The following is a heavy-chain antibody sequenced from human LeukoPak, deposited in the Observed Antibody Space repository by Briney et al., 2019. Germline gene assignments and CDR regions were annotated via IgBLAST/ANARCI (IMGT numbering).Heavy chain of an antibody. D-gene: IGHD3-10*01. Sequence: ASVKVSCKASGYTFTSYDINWVRQATGQGLEWMGWMNPNSGNTGYAQKFQGRVTMARNNSISTAYMELSSLRSEDTAVYYCTRVSGGVIMYYYYYTDVWGKGTTVTVSS. CDR2: MNPNSGNT. CDR3: TRVSGGVIMYYYYYTDV. J-gene: IGHJ6*03. V-gene: IGHV1-8*01. CDR1: GYTFTSYD.